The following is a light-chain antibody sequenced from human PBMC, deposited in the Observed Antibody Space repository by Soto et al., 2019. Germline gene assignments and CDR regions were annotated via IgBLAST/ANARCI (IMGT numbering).Light chain of an antibody. CDR2: GAS. CDR1: QSIRHY. J-gene: IGKJ1*01. Sequence: DIQMTQSPPTLSASVGDRVTITCRASQSIRHYLAWYQQMPGKAPKLLIYGASTLQSGGPSRFSGSGSGSEFTLTTSSLQPDDFGPYFCQHHNSYSQTFGQGTMVDVK. CDR3: QHHNSYSQT. V-gene: IGKV1-5*01.